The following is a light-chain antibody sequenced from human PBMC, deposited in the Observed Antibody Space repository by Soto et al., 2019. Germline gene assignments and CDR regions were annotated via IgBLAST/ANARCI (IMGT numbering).Light chain of an antibody. CDR3: QHRRNWPWT. CDR1: PTVSNY. CDR2: DAS. V-gene: IGKV3-11*01. J-gene: IGKJ1*01. Sequence: EIVLTQSPATLFLSPGERATLSCRASPTVSNYLTWYQQKPGQAPRLLIYDASKRATGIPARFSGSGSGTDFTLTISSLEPEDFAVYYCQHRRNWPWTFGQGTKVEIK.